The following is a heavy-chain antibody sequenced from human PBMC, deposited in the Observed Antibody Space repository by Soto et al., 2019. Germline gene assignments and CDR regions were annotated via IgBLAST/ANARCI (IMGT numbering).Heavy chain of an antibody. J-gene: IGHJ4*02. D-gene: IGHD3-3*01. CDR2: FIPVYRTL. V-gene: IGHV1-69*13. Sequence: SVKVSGKASGGSFGNSAINWVRQTPGQGLEWLGGFIPVYRTLNYAQKFQGRVTITADESTGTAYMTLSSLASDDTAVYYCATGVIWIGYFTVDSWGQGTRVTVSS. CDR1: GGSFGNSA. CDR3: ATGVIWIGYFTVDS.